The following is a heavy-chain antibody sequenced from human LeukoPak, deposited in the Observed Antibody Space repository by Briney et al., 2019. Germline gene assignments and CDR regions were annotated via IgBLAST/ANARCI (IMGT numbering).Heavy chain of an antibody. Sequence: PSQTLSLTCTVSGGSISSGDYYWSWIRQPPGKGLEWIGYIYYSGSTYYNPSLKSRVTISVDTSKNQFSLKLSSVTAADTAVYYCARAVVGATTGYYFDYWGQGTLVTVSS. CDR2: IYYSGST. V-gene: IGHV4-30-4*08. CDR1: GGSISSGDYY. D-gene: IGHD1-26*01. J-gene: IGHJ4*02. CDR3: ARAVVGATTGYYFDY.